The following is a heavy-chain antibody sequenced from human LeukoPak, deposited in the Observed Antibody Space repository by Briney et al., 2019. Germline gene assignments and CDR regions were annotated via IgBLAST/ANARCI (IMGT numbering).Heavy chain of an antibody. J-gene: IGHJ4*02. CDR2: INYSGSA. V-gene: IGHV4-59*08. CDR3: ATVVPAARFAY. CDR1: GGSISSYY. Sequence: PSETLSLTCTVSGGSISSYYWSWIRQPPGKGLEWIGYINYSGSANYNPSLKSRVTISVDTSKNQFSLKLSSVTAADTAVYYCATVVPAARFAYWGQGILVTVSS. D-gene: IGHD2-2*01.